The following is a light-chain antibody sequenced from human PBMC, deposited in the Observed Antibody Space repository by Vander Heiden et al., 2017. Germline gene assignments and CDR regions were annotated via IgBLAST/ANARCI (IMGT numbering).Light chain of an antibody. CDR3: QQYNNWPLT. V-gene: IGKV3-15*01. J-gene: IGKJ4*01. CDR2: GAS. Sequence: IVMMQSPVTLSVSPGERATLSCRASQSVGSNLAWYQQKPGQAPRLLIYGASTRATDTPARFSGSGSGTEFTLTISSLQSEDLAVYSCQQYNNWPLTFGGGTKVDIK. CDR1: QSVGSN.